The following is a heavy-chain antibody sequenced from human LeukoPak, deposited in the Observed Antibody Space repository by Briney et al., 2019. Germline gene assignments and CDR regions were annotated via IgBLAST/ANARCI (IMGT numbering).Heavy chain of an antibody. Sequence: GGSLRLSCAASGFIFSNYAMSWVRQVPGGGLEWVSTISSRGDSTYVADSVKGRFTISRDNSKNSLYLQMNTVRAEDTAVYYCVKGPRPDITVAHTVENWGQGTLVTVSS. V-gene: IGHV3-23*01. J-gene: IGHJ4*02. CDR1: GFIFSNYA. CDR3: VKGPRPDITVAHTVEN. CDR2: ISSRGDST. D-gene: IGHD6-19*01.